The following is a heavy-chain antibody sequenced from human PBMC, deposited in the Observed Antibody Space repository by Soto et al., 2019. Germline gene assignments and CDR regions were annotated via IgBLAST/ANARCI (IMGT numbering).Heavy chain of an antibody. CDR1: GDSISRGFYY. J-gene: IGHJ4*02. CDR3: ATESGSTYGYFDY. Sequence: SETLSLTCTVSGDSISRGFYYWSWIRQSPGKGLEWIGYISNSGSTGYNPSLKTRLSMSVDRSKNQFTLRLTSVTAADTAVYFCATESGSTYGYFDYWGQGTQVTVSS. CDR2: ISNSGST. D-gene: IGHD5-18*01. V-gene: IGHV4-30-4*01.